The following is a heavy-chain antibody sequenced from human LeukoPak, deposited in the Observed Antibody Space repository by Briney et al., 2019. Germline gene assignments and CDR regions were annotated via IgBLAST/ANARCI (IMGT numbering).Heavy chain of an antibody. Sequence: GASVKVACKVFGSKLTEFSMHWVRQAPGKGLEWMGGFGPENGETLYAQNFQGRVAVTEDRATDTAYMELSGLRSEDTAVYYCARERTEIVPTEVTTQFYPYYYGMDVWGQGTTVTVSS. CDR1: GSKLTEFS. V-gene: IGHV1-24*01. CDR3: ARERTEIVPTEVTTQFYPYYYGMDV. CDR2: FGPENGET. D-gene: IGHD1-1*01. J-gene: IGHJ6*02.